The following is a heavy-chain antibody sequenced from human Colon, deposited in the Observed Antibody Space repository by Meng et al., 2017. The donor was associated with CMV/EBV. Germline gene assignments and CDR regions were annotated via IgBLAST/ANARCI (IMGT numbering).Heavy chain of an antibody. CDR2: MNPNSGNT. CDR3: ARGASLAAAGTGGYNWFDP. CDR1: FTRYD. Sequence: FTRYDLNWVRQATGQGLEWMGWMNPNSGNTGYEQKLQGRVNITRNTSISTAYMELSSLRSEDTAVYYCARGASLAAAGTGGYNWFDPWGQGTLVTVSS. V-gene: IGHV1-8*03. J-gene: IGHJ5*02. D-gene: IGHD6-13*01.